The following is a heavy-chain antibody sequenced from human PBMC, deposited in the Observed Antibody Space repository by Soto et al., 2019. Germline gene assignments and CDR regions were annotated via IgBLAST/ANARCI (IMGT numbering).Heavy chain of an antibody. Sequence: LRLSCAASGFTVSTKYMSWVRQAPGKGLEWVSVIYSGGSTFYADSVRGRFTISRDNSKNTVNLQMNSLRAEDTAVYYCARDFSGSYYGVGAFDIWGQGTMVTVSS. V-gene: IGHV3-66*01. D-gene: IGHD1-26*01. CDR1: GFTVSTKY. CDR2: IYSGGST. CDR3: ARDFSGSYYGVGAFDI. J-gene: IGHJ3*02.